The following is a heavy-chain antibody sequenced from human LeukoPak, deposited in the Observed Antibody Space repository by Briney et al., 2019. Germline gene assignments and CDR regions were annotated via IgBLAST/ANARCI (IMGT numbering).Heavy chain of an antibody. J-gene: IGHJ5*02. CDR1: GGSISSGSYY. D-gene: IGHD3-22*01. CDR3: ARAHYDSSGYLYRGTSNWFDP. V-gene: IGHV4-61*02. Sequence: PSQTLSLTCTVSGGSISSGSYYWSWIRQPAGKGLEWIGRIYTSGSTNYNPSLKSRATISVDTSKNQFSLELSSVTAADTAVYYCARAHYDSSGYLYRGTSNWFDPWGQGTLVTVSS. CDR2: IYTSGST.